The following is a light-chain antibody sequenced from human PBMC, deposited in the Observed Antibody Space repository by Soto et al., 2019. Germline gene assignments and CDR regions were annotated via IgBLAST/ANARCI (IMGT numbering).Light chain of an antibody. Sequence: SYELTQPPSVSVSPGQTARITCSGDALPKEYAYWYQQKPGQAPVLVIYQDSERPSGIPERFSGSSSGTTVTLTISGVQAEEEDAYYYRSAYSSGTYVFGTGTKVTVL. J-gene: IGLJ1*01. V-gene: IGLV3-25*02. CDR2: QDS. CDR3: RSAYSSGTYV. CDR1: ALPKEY.